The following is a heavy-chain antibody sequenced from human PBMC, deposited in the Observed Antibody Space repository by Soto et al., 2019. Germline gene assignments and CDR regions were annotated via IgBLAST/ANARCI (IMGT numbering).Heavy chain of an antibody. Sequence: TLSLTCTVSGGSISSGGYYWSWIRQHPGKGLEWIGYIYYSGSTYYNPSLKSRVTISVDTSKNQFSLKLSSVTAADTAVYYCGTGWQQLALDYWGQGTLVTVSS. D-gene: IGHD6-13*01. CDR1: GGSISSGGYY. CDR2: IYYSGST. CDR3: GTGWQQLALDY. V-gene: IGHV4-31*03. J-gene: IGHJ4*02.